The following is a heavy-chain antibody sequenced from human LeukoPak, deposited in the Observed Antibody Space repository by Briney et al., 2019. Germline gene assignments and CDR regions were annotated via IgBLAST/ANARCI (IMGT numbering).Heavy chain of an antibody. Sequence: QSGGSLRLSCAASGFTFSNAWMSWVRQAPGKGLEWVAVIWYDGSNKYYADSVKGRFTISRDNSKNTLYLQMNSLRAEDTAVYYCARPNYSSSWNLWSFDYWGQGTLVTVSS. CDR1: GFTFSNAW. CDR3: ARPNYSSSWNLWSFDY. D-gene: IGHD6-13*01. CDR2: IWYDGSNK. V-gene: IGHV3-33*08. J-gene: IGHJ4*02.